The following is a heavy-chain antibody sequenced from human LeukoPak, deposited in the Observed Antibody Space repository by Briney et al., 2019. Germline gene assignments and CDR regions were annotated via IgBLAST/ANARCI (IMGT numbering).Heavy chain of an antibody. J-gene: IGHJ4*02. CDR1: GFTFDDYA. V-gene: IGHV3-9*01. Sequence: GGSLRLSCAASGFTFDDYAMHWVRQAPGKGLEWVSGISWNSGSIGYADSVKGRFTISRGNAENSLYLQMNSLRPDDTALYYCARSWPPRDWDQNYFDYWGQGTLVTVSS. CDR2: ISWNSGSI. D-gene: IGHD3/OR15-3a*01. CDR3: ARSWPPRDWDQNYFDY.